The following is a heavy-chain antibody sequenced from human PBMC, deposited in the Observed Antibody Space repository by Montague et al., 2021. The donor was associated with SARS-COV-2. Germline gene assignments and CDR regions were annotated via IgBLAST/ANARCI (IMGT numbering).Heavy chain of an antibody. Sequence: ETLSLTCVVSGDSISTDNWWTWVRLPPGKGLEWVGEIYHTGSTKYKPSLKSRVSMSVDKSWNQFSLKLSSVTAADTAVYYCARFAYRLLFIASYYGMDVWGQGTTVTVSS. CDR3: ARFAYRLLFIASYYGMDV. CDR2: IYHTGST. D-gene: IGHD2-2*01. CDR1: GDSISTDNW. V-gene: IGHV4/OR15-8*01. J-gene: IGHJ6*02.